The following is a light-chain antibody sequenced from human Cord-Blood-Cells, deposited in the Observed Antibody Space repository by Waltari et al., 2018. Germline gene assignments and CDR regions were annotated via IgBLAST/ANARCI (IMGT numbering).Light chain of an antibody. V-gene: IGLV2-8*01. J-gene: IGLJ1*01. CDR1: SSDVGGYNY. CDR3: SSYAGSNNFV. CDR2: EVS. Sequence: QSALTQPPSASGSHGQSVTISCTGTSSDVGGYNYVSWYQQHPGKAPKLMIYEVSKRPPGVPVRCSGSKSGNTASRTVSGLQAEDEADYYCSSYAGSNNFVFGTGTKVTVL.